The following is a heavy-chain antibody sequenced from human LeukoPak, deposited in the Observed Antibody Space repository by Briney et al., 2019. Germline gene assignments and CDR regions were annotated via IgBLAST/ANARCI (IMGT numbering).Heavy chain of an antibody. V-gene: IGHV3-23*01. J-gene: IGHJ4*02. CDR3: ARSYYDSSGHSDY. Sequence: GGSLRLSCAASTFTLSTYGMSWVRQAPGKGLEWVSAIGGSSGSTHYADSVKGRFTISRDNAKNSLYLQMNSLRAEDTAVYYCARSYYDSSGHSDYWGQGTLVTVSS. D-gene: IGHD3-22*01. CDR1: TFTLSTYG. CDR2: IGGSSGST.